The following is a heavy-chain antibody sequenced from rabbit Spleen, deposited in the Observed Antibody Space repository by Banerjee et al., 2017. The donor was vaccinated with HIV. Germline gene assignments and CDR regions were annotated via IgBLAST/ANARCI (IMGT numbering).Heavy chain of an antibody. CDR3: ARDLPSVVGWNLNL. CDR1: GFSFSNKAV. CDR2: INAVTGKA. J-gene: IGHJ4*01. V-gene: IGHV1S45*01. D-gene: IGHD1-1*01. Sequence: QEQLVESGGGLVKPEGSLKLSCTASGFSFSNKAVMCWVRQAPGKGLEWIACINAVTGKAVYASWAKGRFTFSKTSSTTVTLQMTSLTAADTATYFCARDLPSVVGWNLNLWGQGTLVTVS.